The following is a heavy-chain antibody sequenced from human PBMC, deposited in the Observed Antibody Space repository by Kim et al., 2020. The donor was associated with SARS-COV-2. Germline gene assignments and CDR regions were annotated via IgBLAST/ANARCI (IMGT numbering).Heavy chain of an antibody. J-gene: IGHJ4*02. CDR2: LSGSIPDA. CDR3: AKDLLYVPGRGYFYS. V-gene: IGHV3-23*01. D-gene: IGHD3-10*01. CDR1: GFAFGDYA. Sequence: GGSLRLSCGASGFAFGDYAMSWVRRAPGKGLEWVSALSGSIPDAKYADSVRGRFTISRDNSKNTLFLQMDSLRVDDTAIYYCAKDLLYVPGRGYFYSWGQGVEVTVSS.